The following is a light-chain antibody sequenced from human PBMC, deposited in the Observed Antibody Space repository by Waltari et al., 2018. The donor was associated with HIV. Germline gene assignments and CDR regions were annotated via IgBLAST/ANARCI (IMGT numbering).Light chain of an antibody. V-gene: IGLV3-19*01. Sequence: SSELTQDPVVSVALGQTIKIRCQGDSLRSFFANWYQHRPGQAPVLVVYGGNRRPTGIPDRFSASNSGNTSSLIISNSQAVDEADYFCHSRDTDGDHYVFGGGTRVIV. CDR3: HSRDTDGDHYV. J-gene: IGLJ1*01. CDR2: GGN. CDR1: SLRSFF.